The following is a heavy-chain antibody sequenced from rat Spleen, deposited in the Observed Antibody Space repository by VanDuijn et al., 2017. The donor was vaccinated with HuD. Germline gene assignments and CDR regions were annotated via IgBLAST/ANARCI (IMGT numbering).Heavy chain of an antibody. V-gene: IGHV2S54*01. CDR2: IWGNGNT. J-gene: IGHJ2*01. CDR1: GFSLTDYS. Sequence: QVQLKESGPGLVQPSQTLSLTCTVSGFSLTDYSVHWVRQPPGKGLEWMGVIWGNGNTNYNSALKSRLSISRDTSKSQVYLKMNRLQTEDTATDYCASPLGSPFDYWGQGVMVTVSS. D-gene: IGHD1-4*01. CDR3: ASPLGSPFDY.